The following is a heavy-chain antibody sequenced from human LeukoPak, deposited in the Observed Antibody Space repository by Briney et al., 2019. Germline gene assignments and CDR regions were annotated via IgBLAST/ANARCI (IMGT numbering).Heavy chain of an antibody. V-gene: IGHV4-39*01. CDR2: IYHSGST. CDR1: GGSISSSSYY. J-gene: IGHJ4*02. D-gene: IGHD1-26*01. Sequence: SETLSLTCTVSGGSISSSSYYWGWIRQPPGKGLEWIGSIYHSGSTYYNPSLKSRVTISVDTSKNQFSLKLSSVTAADTAVYYCARWAAWELSGDYWGQGTLVTVSS. CDR3: ARWAAWELSGDY.